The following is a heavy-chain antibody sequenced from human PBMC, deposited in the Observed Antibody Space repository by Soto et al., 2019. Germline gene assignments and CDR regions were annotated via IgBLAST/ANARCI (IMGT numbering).Heavy chain of an antibody. CDR2: IYYSGST. Sequence: QVQLQESGPGLVKASETLSLTCSVSSGSISTYYWTWIRHPPGRGLEWIGNIYYSGSTHYNASLRSRVTLSVDMSKNQLFLSLGSVTAADTAVYYCARRGSSWFFMDVWGKGTTVTVSS. CDR3: ARRGSSWFFMDV. D-gene: IGHD6-13*01. CDR1: SGSISTYY. V-gene: IGHV4-59*08. J-gene: IGHJ6*03.